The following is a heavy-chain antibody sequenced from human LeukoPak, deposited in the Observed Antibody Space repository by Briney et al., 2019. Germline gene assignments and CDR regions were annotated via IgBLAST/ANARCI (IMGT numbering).Heavy chain of an antibody. CDR3: AKDRVYCSGGSCYPTNWFDP. D-gene: IGHD2-15*01. J-gene: IGHJ5*02. Sequence: GGSLRLSCAASGFTFSSYAMSWVRQAPGKGLEWVSAISGSGGSTYYADSVKGRFTISGDNSKNTLYLQMNSLRAEDTAVYYCAKDRVYCSGGSCYPTNWFDPWGQGTLVTVSS. CDR2: ISGSGGST. CDR1: GFTFSSYA. V-gene: IGHV3-23*01.